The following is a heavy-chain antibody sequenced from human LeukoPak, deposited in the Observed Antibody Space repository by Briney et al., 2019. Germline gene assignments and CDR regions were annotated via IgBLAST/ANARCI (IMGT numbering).Heavy chain of an antibody. D-gene: IGHD2-8*01. CDR3: ARGVYAFDI. Sequence: PGGSLRLSCAASGFTFSSYGMTWVRQAPGKGLEWVSSMSHDGSRTYHVDSVKGRFTISRDNSKNSLYLQMNSLRAEDTAVYYCARGVYAFDIWGQGTLITVS. CDR1: GFTFSSYG. V-gene: IGHV3-7*01. CDR2: MSHDGSRT. J-gene: IGHJ3*02.